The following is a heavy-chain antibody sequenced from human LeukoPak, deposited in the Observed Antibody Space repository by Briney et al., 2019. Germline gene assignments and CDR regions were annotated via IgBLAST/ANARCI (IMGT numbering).Heavy chain of an antibody. V-gene: IGHV3-48*02. D-gene: IGHD3-16*01. Sequence: PGGSLRLSCAASGFTFSSYSMNWVRQAPGKGLEWVSYISGGGTTVYSADSVKGRFTISRDNAKNSLYLQMNSLSHEDTSVYYCARTRNAYHSDYWGQGILVTVSS. CDR2: ISGGGTTV. CDR1: GFTFSSYS. CDR3: ARTRNAYHSDY. J-gene: IGHJ4*02.